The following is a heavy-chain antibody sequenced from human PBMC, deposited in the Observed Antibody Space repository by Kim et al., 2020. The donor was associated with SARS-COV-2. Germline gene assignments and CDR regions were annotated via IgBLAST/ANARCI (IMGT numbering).Heavy chain of an antibody. CDR1: GFIFSRYW. D-gene: IGHD2-8*01. J-gene: IGHJ4*02. CDR3: ARDTLGVDAWV. Sequence: GGSLRLSCAASGFIFSRYWMSWVRQTPGKGLEWVAKINKDGSDKYYVDSVKGRFTISRDDAKNSLYLEMNSLRGEDTAVYYCARDTLGVDAWVWGQGTL. CDR2: INKDGSDK. V-gene: IGHV3-7*01.